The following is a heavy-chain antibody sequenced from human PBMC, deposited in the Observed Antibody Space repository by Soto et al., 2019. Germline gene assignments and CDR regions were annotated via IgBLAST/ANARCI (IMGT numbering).Heavy chain of an antibody. Sequence: LRLSCAASGFTFSSYAMHWVRQAPGKGLEWVAVISYDGSNKYYADSVKGRFTISRDNSKNTLYLQMNSLRAEDTAVYYCARDGGTAMVDYYGMDVWGQGTTVTVSS. CDR3: ARDGGTAMVDYYGMDV. CDR2: ISYDGSNK. D-gene: IGHD5-18*01. V-gene: IGHV3-30-3*01. CDR1: GFTFSSYA. J-gene: IGHJ6*02.